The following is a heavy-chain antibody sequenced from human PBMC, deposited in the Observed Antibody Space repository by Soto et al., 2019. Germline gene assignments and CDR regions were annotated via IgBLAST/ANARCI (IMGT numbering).Heavy chain of an antibody. CDR1: GGSISSYC. CDR3: ARDNYDILTGYYGRTTRYGMDV. D-gene: IGHD3-9*01. V-gene: IGHV4-59*01. Sequence: LSLTCTVSGGSISSYCWSWIRQPPGKGLEWIGYIYYSGSTNYNPSLKSRVTISVDTSKNQFSLKLSSVTAADTAVYYCARDNYDILTGYYGRTTRYGMDVWGQGTTVTVSS. J-gene: IGHJ6*02. CDR2: IYYSGST.